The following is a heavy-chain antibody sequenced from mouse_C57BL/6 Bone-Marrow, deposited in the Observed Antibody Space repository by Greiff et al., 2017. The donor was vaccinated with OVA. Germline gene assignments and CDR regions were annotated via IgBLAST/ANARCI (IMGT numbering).Heavy chain of an antibody. CDR2: ISDGGSYT. CDR3: ARGWLLYYAMDY. V-gene: IGHV5-4*01. D-gene: IGHD2-3*01. J-gene: IGHJ4*01. Sequence: EVHLVESGGGLVKPGGSLKLSCAASGFTFSSYAMSWVRQTPEKRLEWVATISDGGSYTYYPDNVKGRFTISRDNAKNNLYLQMGHLKSEDTAMYYCARGWLLYYAMDYWGQGTSVTVSS. CDR1: GFTFSSYA.